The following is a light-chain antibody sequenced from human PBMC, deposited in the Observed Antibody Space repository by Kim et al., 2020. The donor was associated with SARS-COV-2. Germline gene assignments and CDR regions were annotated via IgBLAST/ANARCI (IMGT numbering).Light chain of an antibody. V-gene: IGLV6-57*01. CDR1: GGDMNTGY. Sequence: GESITLSCTRTGGDMNTGYVQWFQQRPGSSPFSVIYQDEERPSGVPDRFSAYVDRSSNSAFLTISRLQPEDEADSYCQSSDSSGWVFGGGTQLTVL. J-gene: IGLJ3*02. CDR3: QSSDSSGWV. CDR2: QDE.